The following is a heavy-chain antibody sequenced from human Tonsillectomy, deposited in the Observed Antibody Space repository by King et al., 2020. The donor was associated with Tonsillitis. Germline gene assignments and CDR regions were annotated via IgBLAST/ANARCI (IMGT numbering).Heavy chain of an antibody. V-gene: IGHV3-30*18. CDR2: ISYDGSNK. CDR3: AKDPAPTGSYWRAFDI. CDR1: GFTFSSYG. D-gene: IGHD1-26*01. Sequence: VQLVESGGGVVQPGRSLRLSCAASGFTFSSYGMHWVRQAPGKGLEWVAVISYDGSNKYYAESVKGRFTISRDNSKNTLYLQMNSLRAEDTAVYYCAKDPAPTGSYWRAFDIWGQGTMVTVSS. J-gene: IGHJ3*02.